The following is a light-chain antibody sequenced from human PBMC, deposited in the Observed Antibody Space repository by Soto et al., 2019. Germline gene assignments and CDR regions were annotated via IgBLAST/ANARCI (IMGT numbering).Light chain of an antibody. Sequence: DIQMTQSPSTLSASVGDRVTITCRASQSVSSWLAWYQQKPGRAPNLLIYKASTLEDGVPSRFSGXGSATECGXAIRRLQLHDFATDYCKQYDSNSWTFGQGTKVDIK. J-gene: IGKJ1*01. CDR3: KQYDSNSWT. CDR1: QSVSSW. CDR2: KAS. V-gene: IGKV1-5*03.